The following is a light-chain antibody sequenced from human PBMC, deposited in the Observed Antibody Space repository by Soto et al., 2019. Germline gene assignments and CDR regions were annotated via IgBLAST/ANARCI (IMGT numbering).Light chain of an antibody. J-gene: IGKJ1*01. V-gene: IGKV1-5*01. CDR3: QQYNTYSWT. CDR2: DAS. CDR1: QSISSC. Sequence: DIQMTQSPSSLSASVGDRFTITCRASQSISSCLAWYQRMPGKAPKLLIYDASSLHSGVPSRFSGSGSGTEFTLTISSLQPDDFATYYCQQYNTYSWTFGQGTKVDIK.